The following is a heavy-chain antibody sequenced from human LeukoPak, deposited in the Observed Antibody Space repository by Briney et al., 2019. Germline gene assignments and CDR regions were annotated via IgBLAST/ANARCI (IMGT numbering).Heavy chain of an antibody. J-gene: IGHJ4*02. CDR1: GGSISSYY. CDR3: ASGGHPDSFEY. Sequence: SETLSLTGTVSGGSISSYYWTWIRQPPGKGLEWIGYISYIGTTNYNSSLKTRLIISLDTSKNQFSLKLSFVTAADTAVYYCASGGHPDSFEYWGQGALVTVSS. CDR2: ISYIGTT. V-gene: IGHV4-59*08.